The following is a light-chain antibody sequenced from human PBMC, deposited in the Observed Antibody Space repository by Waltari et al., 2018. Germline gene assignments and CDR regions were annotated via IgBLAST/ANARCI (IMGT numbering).Light chain of an antibody. CDR3: QQYKSPPWT. CDR2: KSS. Sequence: DIQMTQSPSTLSASVCDRVPITCRASQSINSWLAWYQEKTGKAPKLLIYKSSTLESGVPSRFSGSGSGTEFTLTISSLQPDDFATYYCQQYKSPPWTFGQGTKVEI. J-gene: IGKJ1*01. CDR1: QSINSW. V-gene: IGKV1-5*03.